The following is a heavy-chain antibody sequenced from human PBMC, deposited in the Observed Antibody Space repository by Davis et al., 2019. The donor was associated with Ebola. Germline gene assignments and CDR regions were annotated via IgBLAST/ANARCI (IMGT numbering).Heavy chain of an antibody. Sequence: GESLKISCAASGFTFSSYWMSWVRQAPGKGLEWVANIKQDGSEKYYVDSVKGRFTISRDNAKNSLYLQMNSLRAEDTAVYYCARDSGDIVVVPAAIPLDYWGQGTLVTVSS. CDR3: ARDSGDIVVVPAAIPLDY. V-gene: IGHV3-7*03. D-gene: IGHD2-2*02. CDR2: IKQDGSEK. J-gene: IGHJ4*02. CDR1: GFTFSSYW.